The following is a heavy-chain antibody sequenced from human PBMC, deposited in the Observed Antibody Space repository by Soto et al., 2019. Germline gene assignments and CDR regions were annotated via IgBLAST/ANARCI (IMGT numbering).Heavy chain of an antibody. V-gene: IGHV3-53*01. CDR2: IYSGGST. J-gene: IGHJ6*02. CDR1: GFTVSSNY. CDR3: ARHGLNGARDYYYYGMDV. D-gene: IGHD6-6*01. Sequence: GSLRLSCAASGFTVSSNYMSWVRRAPGKGLEWVSVIYSGGSTYYADSVKGRFTISRDNSKNTLYLQMNSLRAEDTAVYYCARHGLNGARDYYYYGMDVWGQGTTVTVSS.